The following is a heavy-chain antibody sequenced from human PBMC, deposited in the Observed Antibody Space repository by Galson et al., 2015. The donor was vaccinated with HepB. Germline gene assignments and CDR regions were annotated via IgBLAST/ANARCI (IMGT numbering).Heavy chain of an antibody. CDR2: ISGSGGST. CDR3: AKDWGGSGYPDY. J-gene: IGHJ4*02. Sequence: SLRLSCAASGFTFSSYAMSWVRQAPGKGLEWVSAISGSGGSTYYADSVKGRFTISRDNSRNTLYLQMNSLRAEDTAVYYCAKDWGGSGYPDYWGQGTLVTVSS. D-gene: IGHD3-22*01. CDR1: GFTFSSYA. V-gene: IGHV3-23*01.